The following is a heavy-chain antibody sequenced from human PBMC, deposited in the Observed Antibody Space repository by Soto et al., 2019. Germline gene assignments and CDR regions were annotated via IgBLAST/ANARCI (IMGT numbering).Heavy chain of an antibody. CDR2: INTNTGNP. CDR3: ARGGIVVVPAAIDY. D-gene: IGHD2-2*01. V-gene: IGHV7-4-1*02. CDR1: GYTFTSYA. J-gene: IGHJ4*02. Sequence: ASVKVSCKASGYTFTSYAMNWVRQAPGQGLEWMGWINTNTGNPTYAQGFTGRFVFSLDTSVSTAYLQISSLKAEDTAVYYCARGGIVVVPAAIDYWGQGTLVTVSS.